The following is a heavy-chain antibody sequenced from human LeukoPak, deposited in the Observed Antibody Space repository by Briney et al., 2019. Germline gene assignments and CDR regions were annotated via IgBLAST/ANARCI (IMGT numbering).Heavy chain of an antibody. CDR2: IYPGDSDT. CDR3: ARQVINLAPVFFDY. J-gene: IGHJ4*02. D-gene: IGHD2/OR15-2a*01. CDR1: GYSFTNYW. V-gene: IGHV5-51*01. Sequence: GEPLKISCKGSGYSFTNYWIGWVRQMPGKGLEWTGIIYPGDSDTRYSPSFQGQVTISADKSISTAYLQWSSLKASDTAMYYCARQVINLAPVFFDYWGQGTLVTVSS.